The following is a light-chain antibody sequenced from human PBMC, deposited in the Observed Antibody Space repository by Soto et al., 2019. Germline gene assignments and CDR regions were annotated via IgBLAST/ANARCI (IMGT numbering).Light chain of an antibody. V-gene: IGLV2-23*02. J-gene: IGLJ3*02. Sequence: QSALTQHASVSGSLGQSITISCTGSKSDIGIYNLVSWYQQDPGKAPKLIIFEVNKRPSGISSRFSGSKSANTASLTIAGLQPDDESKYYCASYAGGTNFMVFGAGTKVTVL. CDR2: EVN. CDR3: ASYAGGTNFMV. CDR1: KSDIGIYNL.